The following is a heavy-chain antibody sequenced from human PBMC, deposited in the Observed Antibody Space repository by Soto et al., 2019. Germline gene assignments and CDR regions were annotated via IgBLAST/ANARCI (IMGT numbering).Heavy chain of an antibody. D-gene: IGHD2-8*02. V-gene: IGHV3-30*03. J-gene: IGHJ4*02. Sequence: GGSLRLSCAVSGFTVSTYDMHWVRQAPGKGLEWVAVISRDGGTKYYADSVKGRFTISRDNSRNTLFLVMNSLRGDDMAVYYCTGEVASGYWGQGTLVTSPQ. CDR2: ISRDGGTK. CDR3: TGEVASGY. CDR1: GFTVSTYD.